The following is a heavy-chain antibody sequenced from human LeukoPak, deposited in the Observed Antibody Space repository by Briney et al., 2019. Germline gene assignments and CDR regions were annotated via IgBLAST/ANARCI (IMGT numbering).Heavy chain of an antibody. CDR2: IYYSGST. V-gene: IGHV4-59*08. CDR1: GGSISSYC. Sequence: SETLSLTCTVSGGSISSYCWSWIRQPPGKGLEWIGYIYYSGSTNYNPSLKSRVTISVDTSKNQFSLKLSSVTAADTAVYYCARYRDDYNDFDYWGQGTLVTVSS. CDR3: ARYRDDYNDFDY. D-gene: IGHD5-24*01. J-gene: IGHJ4*02.